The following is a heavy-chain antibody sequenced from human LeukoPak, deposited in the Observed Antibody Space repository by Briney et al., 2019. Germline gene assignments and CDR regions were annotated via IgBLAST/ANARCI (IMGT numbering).Heavy chain of an antibody. D-gene: IGHD6-13*01. Sequence: GGSLRLSCAASGFTFSSYFMNWVRQAPGKGLEWFSSISSDSSYIYNADSVKGRFTISRDNAKNSLFLQMDSLRADDTALYYCAIYTSSWYYWGQGALVTVSS. CDR2: ISSDSSYI. CDR1: GFTFSSYF. CDR3: AIYTSSWYY. J-gene: IGHJ4*02. V-gene: IGHV3-21*01.